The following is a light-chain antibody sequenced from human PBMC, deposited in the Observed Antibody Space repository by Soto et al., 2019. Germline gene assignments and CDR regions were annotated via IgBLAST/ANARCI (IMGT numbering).Light chain of an antibody. Sequence: DIQMTQSPSSLSASVGDRVTITCRASASISSFLNWYQQKPGKAPTLLIYAASSLQSGVPPRFSGSGSGTDFTLTIRSLQPEDFATYYCQQSFSAPRTFGQGTKVEIK. J-gene: IGKJ1*01. V-gene: IGKV1-39*01. CDR1: ASISSF. CDR2: AAS. CDR3: QQSFSAPRT.